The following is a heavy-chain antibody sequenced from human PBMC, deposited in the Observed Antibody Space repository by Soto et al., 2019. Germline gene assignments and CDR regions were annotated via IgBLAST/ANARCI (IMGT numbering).Heavy chain of an antibody. CDR1: GFTFSNCD. Sequence: EVQLVESGGGLVQPGGSLRLSSAAAGFTFSNCDMHWVRQVTGKGLEWVSTIGTAGDTYYPGSVKGRFTISRENAKNSLYLQMNGLRAGDTAVYYCAKGIFGSYYYMDVWGKGTTVTVSS. CDR3: AKGIFGSYYYMDV. V-gene: IGHV3-13*01. D-gene: IGHD3-3*01. J-gene: IGHJ6*03. CDR2: IGTAGDT.